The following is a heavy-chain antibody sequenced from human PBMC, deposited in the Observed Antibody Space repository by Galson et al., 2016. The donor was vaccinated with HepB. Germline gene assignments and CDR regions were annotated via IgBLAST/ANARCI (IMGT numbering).Heavy chain of an antibody. CDR3: ATVSAAYYYYYYMDV. CDR1: GFTFSTYW. Sequence: SLRLSCAASGFTFSTYWIHWVRQAPGKGLVWVSRFRSDGSAINYADSVKGRFTISRDNAKNLYLQMTSLRAEDTAVYYCATVSAAYYYYYYMDVWGTGTTVTVSS. V-gene: IGHV3-74*01. D-gene: IGHD2/OR15-2a*01. CDR2: FRSDGSAI. J-gene: IGHJ6*03.